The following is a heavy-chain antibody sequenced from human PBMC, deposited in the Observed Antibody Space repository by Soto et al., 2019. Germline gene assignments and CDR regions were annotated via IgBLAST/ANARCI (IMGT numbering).Heavy chain of an antibody. J-gene: IGHJ4*02. Sequence: EVQLLESGGGLVQPGGSLRLSCAASGFTFATYTMSWVRQTPGKGLEWVSAITGSDGRTYYADSVKGRFTISRDNSKNTLYLQMHSLGAEDSAVYYCAKNSAATIRVGFDYWGQGTLFTVSS. D-gene: IGHD5-12*01. CDR2: ITGSDGRT. V-gene: IGHV3-23*01. CDR1: GFTFATYT. CDR3: AKNSAATIRVGFDY.